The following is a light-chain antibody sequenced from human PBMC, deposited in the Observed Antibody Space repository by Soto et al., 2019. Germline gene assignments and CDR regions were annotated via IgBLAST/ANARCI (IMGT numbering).Light chain of an antibody. V-gene: IGLV2-23*01. J-gene: IGLJ1*01. CDR3: CSDAGSSTLV. CDR2: DDN. CDR1: SSDVGGYNL. Sequence: QSALTQPASVCGSPEQSITISCIGTSSDVGGYNLVSWYQQQPDKAPKLMIFDDNLRPSGVSNRYSGSKFGNTASLTISGHADDDEGYYYCCSDAGSSTLVFGTGTKLTVL.